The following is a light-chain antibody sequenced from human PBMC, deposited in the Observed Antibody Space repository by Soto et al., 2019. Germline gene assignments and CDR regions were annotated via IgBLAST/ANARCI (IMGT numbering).Light chain of an antibody. CDR3: KQYNSAPQT. Sequence: DIQMTQSPSSLSASVGDRVTITCRASQGITNYLAWYQQKPGKVPRLLIYAASTLQSGVPSRFSGSGSGTDFTLTISSLQPEDVATYYCKQYNSAPQTFGQGTRLEIK. V-gene: IGKV1-27*01. CDR2: AAS. J-gene: IGKJ5*01. CDR1: QGITNY.